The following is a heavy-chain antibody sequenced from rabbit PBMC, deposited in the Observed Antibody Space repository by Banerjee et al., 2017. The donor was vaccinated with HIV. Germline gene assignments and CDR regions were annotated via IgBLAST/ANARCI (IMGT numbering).Heavy chain of an antibody. CDR1: GFDFSSNA. CDR3: ARDLAGVIGWNFNL. Sequence: QQQLEESGGGLVKPEGSLTLTCKASGFDFSSNAMCWVRQAPGKGLEWIGCIGTSSGNTVYASWAKGRFTISRTSSTTVTLQMTSLTAADTATYFCARDLAGVIGWNFNLWGPGTLVTVS. CDR2: IGTSSGNT. V-gene: IGHV1S45*01. J-gene: IGHJ4*01. D-gene: IGHD4-1*01.